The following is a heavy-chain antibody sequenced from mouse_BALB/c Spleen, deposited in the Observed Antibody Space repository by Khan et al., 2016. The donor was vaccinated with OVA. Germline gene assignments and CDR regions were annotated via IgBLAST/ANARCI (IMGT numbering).Heavy chain of an antibody. CDR1: GYTFTSYT. CDR3: VSDGAYHRTYGWFAY. CDR2: INPSNGYT. V-gene: IGHV1-4*01. J-gene: IGHJ3*01. Sequence: QVQLKESGAELARPGASVKMSCKASGYTFTSYTIHWIKQRPGQGLEWIGYINPSNGYTNYNQKFKDKATLTTDKSSNTAYLQLSSLTSDDSAVYNCVSDGAYHRTYGWFAYWGQGTQVTVSA. D-gene: IGHD1-1*01.